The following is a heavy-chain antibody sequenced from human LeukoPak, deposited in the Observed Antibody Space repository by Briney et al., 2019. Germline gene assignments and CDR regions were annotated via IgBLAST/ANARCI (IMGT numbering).Heavy chain of an antibody. CDR1: GFIFSTYT. V-gene: IGHV3-23*01. J-gene: IGHJ4*02. D-gene: IGHD7-27*01. Sequence: GGSLRLSCAASGFIFSTYTMSWVRQAPGKGLEWVSAISGSGGSTCYADSVKGRFTISRDNSKNTLHLQMNSLRAEETAVYYCARGRGSNWGPFDYWGQGTLVTVSS. CDR3: ARGRGSNWGPFDY. CDR2: ISGSGGST.